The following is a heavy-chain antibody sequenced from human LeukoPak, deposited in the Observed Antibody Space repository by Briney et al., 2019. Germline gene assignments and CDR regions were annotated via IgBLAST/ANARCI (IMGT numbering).Heavy chain of an antibody. CDR1: GGSFSGNNYH. CDR2: FSYSGST. D-gene: IGHD5-18*01. CDR3: AGDGYSYAHFYY. V-gene: IGHV4-39*02. Sequence: SETLSLTCTVSGGSFSGNNYHWVWIRQPPGKGLEWIGTFSYSGSTYYNPSLKSRVTISVDTSKNLFSLKLSSVTAADTAAYYCAGDGYSYAHFYYWGQRTLVPVSS. J-gene: IGHJ4*02.